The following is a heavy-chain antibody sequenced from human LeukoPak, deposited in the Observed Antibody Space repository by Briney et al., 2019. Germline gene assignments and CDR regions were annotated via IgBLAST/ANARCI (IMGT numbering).Heavy chain of an antibody. V-gene: IGHV1-2*02. CDR2: INPNSGGT. D-gene: IGHD5-24*01. CDR3: ARASKMTTKTWGRRSDAFDI. J-gene: IGHJ3*02. Sequence: GASVKVSCKASGYTFTGYYMHWVRQAPGQGLEWMGWINPNSGGTNYAQKFQGRVTMTRDTSISTAYMELSRLRSEDTAVYYCARASKMTTKTWGRRSDAFDIWGQGTMVTVSS. CDR1: GYTFTGYY.